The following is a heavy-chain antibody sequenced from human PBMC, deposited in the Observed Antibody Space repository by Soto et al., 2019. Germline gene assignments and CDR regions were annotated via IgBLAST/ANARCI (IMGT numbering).Heavy chain of an antibody. CDR2: ISWNSDII. Sequence: EVQLVESGGGLAQPGRSLRLSCAASGFNINYYAMHWVRQAPGKGLEWVSGISWNSDIIGYADSVEGRFTISRDNAKNSVYLQMNSLRAEDTALYYCAKDSRFYYMDVWGQGTTVTVSS. J-gene: IGHJ6*03. V-gene: IGHV3-9*01. D-gene: IGHD3-3*01. CDR3: AKDSRFYYMDV. CDR1: GFNINYYA.